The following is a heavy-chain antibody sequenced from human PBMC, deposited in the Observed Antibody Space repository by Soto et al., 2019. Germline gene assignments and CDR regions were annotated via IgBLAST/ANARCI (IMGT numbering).Heavy chain of an antibody. CDR3: ARDQLMQLVRLSYGMDV. CDR2: TYYRSKWYN. D-gene: IGHD6-13*01. J-gene: IGHJ6*02. CDR1: GDSVSSNSAA. V-gene: IGHV6-1*01. Sequence: SQTLSLTCAISGDSVSSNSAAWNWIRQSPSRGLEWLGRTYYRSKWYNDYAVSVKSRITINPDTSKNQFSLQLNSVTPEDTAVYYCARDQLMQLVRLSYGMDVWGQGTKVTVSS.